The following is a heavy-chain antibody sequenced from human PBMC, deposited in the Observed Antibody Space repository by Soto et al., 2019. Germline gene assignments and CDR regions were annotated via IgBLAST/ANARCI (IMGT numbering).Heavy chain of an antibody. J-gene: IGHJ4*02. D-gene: IGHD3-22*01. CDR3: AKDPHYYDSSGHFDY. CDR2: ISWNSGSI. V-gene: IGHV3-9*01. Sequence: GGSLRLSCAASGFTFDDYAMHWVRQAPGKGLEWVSGISWNSGSIGYADSVKGRFTVSRDNAKNSLYLQMNSLRAEDTALYYCAKDPHYYDSSGHFDYWGQGTLVTVSS. CDR1: GFTFDDYA.